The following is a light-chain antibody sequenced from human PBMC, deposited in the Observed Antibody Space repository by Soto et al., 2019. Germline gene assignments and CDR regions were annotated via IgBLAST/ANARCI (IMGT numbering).Light chain of an antibody. CDR3: QQYGSSPLT. CDR2: GES. CDR1: QSVSSSY. V-gene: IGKV3-20*01. Sequence: EIVLTQSPGTLSLSPGERATHSCRASQSVSSSYLAWNQQKTSQTPRLLIYGESNRATGIPDRFSGSESGTDFTFSISILEPEDFAVYYCQQYGSSPLTFGGGTKVDIK. J-gene: IGKJ4*01.